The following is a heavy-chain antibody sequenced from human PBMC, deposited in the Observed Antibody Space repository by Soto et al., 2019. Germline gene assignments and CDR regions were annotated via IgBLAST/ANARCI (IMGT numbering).Heavy chain of an antibody. CDR1: EFTFSSYA. CDR2: ISGSGDST. J-gene: IGHJ3*02. D-gene: IGHD2-15*01. CDR3: AKDRGRGLNDGAYSDIDI. Sequence: GGSLRLSCAAAEFTFSSYAMSWVRQAPGKGLEWGSAISGSGDSTYYADSVKGRFTISRDNSKNTLYLQMNSLRADDTAVYYCAKDRGRGLNDGAYSDIDIWCQETMVTVSS. V-gene: IGHV3-23*01.